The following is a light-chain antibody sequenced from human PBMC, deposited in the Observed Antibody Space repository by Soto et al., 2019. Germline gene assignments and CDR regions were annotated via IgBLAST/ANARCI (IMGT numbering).Light chain of an antibody. Sequence: EIVLTQSPGTLSLSQGERATLSCRASQSVSNNYLAWYQRKPGQTPRLLIYTASSRAAGVPDRFSGSGSGTDFTLTISRLEPGDFAVYYCQQYGRSPATFGQGTKV. CDR1: QSVSNNY. V-gene: IGKV3-20*01. CDR3: QQYGRSPAT. J-gene: IGKJ1*01. CDR2: TAS.